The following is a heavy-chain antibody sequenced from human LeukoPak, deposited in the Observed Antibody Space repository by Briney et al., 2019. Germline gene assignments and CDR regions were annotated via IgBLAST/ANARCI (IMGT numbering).Heavy chain of an antibody. D-gene: IGHD3-3*01. CDR1: GFSLSTSGVG. CDR3: AHGRITIFGVVIIPPQHFDY. CDR2: IYWNDDK. V-gene: IGHV2-5*01. J-gene: IGHJ4*02. Sequence: SGPTLVNPTQTLTLTCTFSGFSLSTSGVGVGWIRQPPGKALEWLALIYWNDDKRYSPSLKSRLTITKDTSKNQVVLTMTNMDPVDTATYYCAHGRITIFGVVIIPPQHFDYWGQGTLVTVSS.